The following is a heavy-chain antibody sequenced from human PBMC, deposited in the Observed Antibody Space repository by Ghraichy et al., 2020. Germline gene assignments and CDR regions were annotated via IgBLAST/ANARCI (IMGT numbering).Heavy chain of an antibody. V-gene: IGHV1-2*02. Sequence: ASVKLSCKASGDTFTAYYLHWVRQAPGQGLEWMGWINPNSGGTNYAQTFQGRVTMTRDTSISTAYMELSRLRSDDTAVYYCARGRYYYDSRGYLSYWGQGTLVTVSS. CDR2: INPNSGGT. CDR3: ARGRYYYDSRGYLSY. D-gene: IGHD3-22*01. J-gene: IGHJ4*02. CDR1: GDTFTAYY.